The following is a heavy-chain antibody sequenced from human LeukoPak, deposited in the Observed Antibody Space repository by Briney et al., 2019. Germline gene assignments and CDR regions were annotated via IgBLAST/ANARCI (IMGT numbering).Heavy chain of an antibody. J-gene: IGHJ6*03. CDR3: ARMMLYYYDRGGDYYYMDV. CDR2: IIPIFGTA. V-gene: IGHV1-69*01. D-gene: IGHD3-22*01. CDR1: GGTFSSYA. Sequence: ASVKVSCKASGGTFSSYAISWVRQAPGQGLEWMGGIIPIFGTANYAQKFQGRVTITADESTSTAYMELSNLRSEDTAVYYCARMMLYYYDRGGDYYYMDVWGTGTTVTVSS.